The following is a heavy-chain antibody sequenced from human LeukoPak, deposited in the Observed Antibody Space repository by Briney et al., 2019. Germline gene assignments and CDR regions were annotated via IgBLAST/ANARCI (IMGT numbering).Heavy chain of an antibody. CDR3: ACFSWLQPLDY. CDR1: GFTFSSYA. CDR2: ISGSGGST. Sequence: GGSLRLSCAASGFTFSSYAMSWVRQAPGKGLEWVSAISGSGGSTYYADSVKGRFTISRDNSKNTLHLQMNSLRAEDTAVYYCACFSWLQPLDYWGQGTLVTVSS. V-gene: IGHV3-23*01. D-gene: IGHD5-12*01. J-gene: IGHJ4*02.